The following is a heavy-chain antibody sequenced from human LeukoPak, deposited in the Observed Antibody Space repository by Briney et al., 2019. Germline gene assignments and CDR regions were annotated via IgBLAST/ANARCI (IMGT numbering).Heavy chain of an antibody. Sequence: GGSLRLSCAASGFTFSSYSMNWVRQAPGKGLEWVSSISSSSSYIYYADSVKGRFTISRDNAKNSLYLQMNSLRAEDTAVYYCARDAKQYLPSYYFDYWGQGTLVTVSS. CDR2: ISSSSSYI. D-gene: IGHD2-2*01. V-gene: IGHV3-21*01. J-gene: IGHJ4*02. CDR3: ARDAKQYLPSYYFDY. CDR1: GFTFSSYS.